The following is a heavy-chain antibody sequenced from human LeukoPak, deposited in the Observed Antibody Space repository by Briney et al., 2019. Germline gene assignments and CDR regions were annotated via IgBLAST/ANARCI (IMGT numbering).Heavy chain of an antibody. J-gene: IGHJ4*02. V-gene: IGHV1-46*01. Sequence: ASVKVSCKASGYTFTSYYMHWVRQAPGQGLEWMGIINPSGGSTSYAQKFQGRVTITADESTSTAYMELSSLRSEDTAVYYCARDGSSSPPSDWGQGTLVTVSS. CDR3: ARDGSSSPPSD. CDR2: INPSGGST. D-gene: IGHD6-13*01. CDR1: GYTFTSYY.